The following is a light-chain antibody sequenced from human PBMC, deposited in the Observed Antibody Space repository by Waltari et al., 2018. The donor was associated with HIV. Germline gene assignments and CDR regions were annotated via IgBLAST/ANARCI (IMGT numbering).Light chain of an antibody. Sequence: QSALTQPRSVSGSPGQSVTISCTGTSSDVGGYNYVPWYQQHPGKAPKFMIYDVNKRPSGVPDRFSGSKSGNTASLTISGLQAKDEADYYCCSYADNYPVVFGGGTKLTVL. CDR1: SSDVGGYNY. J-gene: IGLJ2*01. CDR2: DVN. V-gene: IGLV2-11*01. CDR3: CSYADNYPVV.